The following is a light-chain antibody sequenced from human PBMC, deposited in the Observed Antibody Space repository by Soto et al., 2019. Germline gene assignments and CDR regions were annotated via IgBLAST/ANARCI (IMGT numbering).Light chain of an antibody. J-gene: IGLJ1*01. V-gene: IGLV2-14*01. Sequence: QSALTQPASVSGSPGQSITISCTGTSSDIGGYDYVSWYQQYPGKAPKLMIYDVSNRPSGVSDRFSGSNSANTASLTISGLQAEDEADYYCNSYTTSSSLYVFGTGTKLTVL. CDR2: DVS. CDR3: NSYTTSSSLYV. CDR1: SSDIGGYDY.